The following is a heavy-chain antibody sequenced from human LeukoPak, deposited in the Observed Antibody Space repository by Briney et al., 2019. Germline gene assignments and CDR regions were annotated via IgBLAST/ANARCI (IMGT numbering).Heavy chain of an antibody. V-gene: IGHV4-59*08. CDR3: ARHGVPARTYGMDV. Sequence: PSETLSLTCTVSGGSISSYYWSWIRQPPGKGLEWIGYIYYSGSTNYNPSLKSRVTISVDTSKNQFSLRLSSVTAADTAVYYCARHGVPARTYGMDVWGQGTTVTVSS. D-gene: IGHD2-2*01. CDR2: IYYSGST. CDR1: GGSISSYY. J-gene: IGHJ6*02.